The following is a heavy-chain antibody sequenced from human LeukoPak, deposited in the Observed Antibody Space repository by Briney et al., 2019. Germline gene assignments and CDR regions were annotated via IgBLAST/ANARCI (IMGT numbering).Heavy chain of an antibody. CDR2: ITIGGDST. Sequence: GGSLRLSCAASGFTFSSQAMSWVRQAPGKGLEYVSGITIGGDSTFYADSVKGRFTISRDNAKNSLYLQMNSLRAEDTAVYYCARDSIAANWFDPWGQGTLVTVSS. CDR3: ARDSIAANWFDP. J-gene: IGHJ5*02. V-gene: IGHV3-23*01. D-gene: IGHD6-13*01. CDR1: GFTFSSQA.